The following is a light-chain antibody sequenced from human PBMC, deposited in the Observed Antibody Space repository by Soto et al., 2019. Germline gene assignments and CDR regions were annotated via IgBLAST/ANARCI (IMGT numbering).Light chain of an antibody. CDR1: QSVSSY. V-gene: IGKV3-11*01. J-gene: IGKJ5*01. CDR3: QQRSNWPT. CDR2: DTS. Sequence: EIVLTQSPATLSLSPGERATLSFRASQSVSSYLAWYQHKPGQTPRLLIYDTSTRATGVPARFSGSGSGTDFTLTISSLEPEDFAVYYCQQRSNWPTFGQGTRLEIK.